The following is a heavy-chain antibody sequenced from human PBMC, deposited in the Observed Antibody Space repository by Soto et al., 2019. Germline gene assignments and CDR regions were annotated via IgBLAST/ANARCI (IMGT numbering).Heavy chain of an antibody. Sequence: PGGSLRLSCAASGFTFDDYAMHWFRQVPGKGLEWASGINWNSGSIGYGDSVKGRFAISRDNAKNSLHLQMNSLSAEDTAFYYCVKDESINWYSGHFRHWGQGTLVTVSS. D-gene: IGHD6-13*01. J-gene: IGHJ1*01. CDR1: GFTFDDYA. CDR3: VKDESINWYSGHFRH. V-gene: IGHV3-9*01. CDR2: INWNSGSI.